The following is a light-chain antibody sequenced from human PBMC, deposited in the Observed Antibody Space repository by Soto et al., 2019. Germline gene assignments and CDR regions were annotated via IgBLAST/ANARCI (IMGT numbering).Light chain of an antibody. CDR3: QHYNSYSEA. CDR2: KAS. J-gene: IGKJ1*01. CDR1: QTISSW. V-gene: IGKV1-5*03. Sequence: DIRMTQPLSTLSGSEGDRVTITCRASQTISSWLAWYQQKPGKAPKLLIYKASTLKSGVPSRFSGSGSGTEFTLTISSLQPDDFATYYCQHYNSYSEAFGQGTKVDIK.